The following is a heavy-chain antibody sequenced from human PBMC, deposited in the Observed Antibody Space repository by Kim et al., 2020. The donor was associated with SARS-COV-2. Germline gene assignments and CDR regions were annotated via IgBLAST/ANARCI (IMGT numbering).Heavy chain of an antibody. J-gene: IGHJ4*02. CDR2: IYYSGST. CDR1: GGSINSYF. D-gene: IGHD6-19*01. V-gene: IGHV4-59*08. CDR3: ARSSGGWYDGFHC. Sequence: SETLSLTCTVSGGSINSYFWSWIRQPPGKGLEWIGYIYYSGSTNYNPSLQSRVTMSVDTSKNQFSLHLSSVTAADTAVYYCARSSGGWYDGFHCWGQGALVTVSS.